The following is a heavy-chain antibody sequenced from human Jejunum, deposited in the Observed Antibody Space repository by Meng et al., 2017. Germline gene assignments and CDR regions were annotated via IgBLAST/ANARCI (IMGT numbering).Heavy chain of an antibody. CDR3: VASSASFARSGSFDY. Sequence: LSLTCTVSGSSITYYDWSWIRQSPGKGLEWLSYISRSGRTIYYAASVKGRFTISTDSAKNSLYLQMNSLRVEDTAVYYCVASSASFARSGSFDYWGQGTLVTVSS. CDR2: ISRSGRTI. CDR1: GSSITYYD. V-gene: IGHV3-11*04. J-gene: IGHJ4*02. D-gene: IGHD3-22*01.